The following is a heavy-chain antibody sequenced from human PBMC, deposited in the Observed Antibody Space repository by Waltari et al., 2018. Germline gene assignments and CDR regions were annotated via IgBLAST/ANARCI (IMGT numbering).Heavy chain of an antibody. CDR3: ARWDSPGRYFGD. CDR2: IRHTGIT. D-gene: IGHD1-20*01. Sequence: QVQLQESGPGLVKPSEPLSLTCSVSGGSIYTYFWNWIRQPPGKGLQWIGYIRHTGITKSNPSLNSRVTMAVDTSKSQISLRLTSVSATDTAVYFCARWDSPGRYFGDWGQGTPVTVSS. CDR1: GGSIYTYF. J-gene: IGHJ4*02. V-gene: IGHV4-59*08.